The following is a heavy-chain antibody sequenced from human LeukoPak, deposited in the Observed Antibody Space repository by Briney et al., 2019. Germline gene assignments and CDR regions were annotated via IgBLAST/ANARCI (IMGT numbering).Heavy chain of an antibody. V-gene: IGHV4-39*01. CDR3: ARQPALTHSHFDY. CDR1: GGSLNTCADY. J-gene: IGHJ4*02. Sequence: SGTLALTFIVSGGSLNTCADYRGWIPQPPGEGLELVWSIYYSGNTYYNSSLKSRVTISVDTSTSQFSLRLSSVTAADTAVYYCARQPALTHSHFDYWGQGTLVTVSS. CDR2: IYYSGNT.